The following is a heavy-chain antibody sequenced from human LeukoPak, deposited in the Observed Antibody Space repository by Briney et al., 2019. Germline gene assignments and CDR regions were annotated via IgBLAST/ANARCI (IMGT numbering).Heavy chain of an antibody. CDR1: GGTFSSYA. Sequence: SVKVSCKASGGTFSSYAISWVRQAPGQGLEWMGRIIPILGIANYAQKFQGRVTITADKSTSTAYMELSSLRSEDTAVYYCARSHFGSGTSYGMDIWGHGTTVTVSS. J-gene: IGHJ6*02. CDR2: IIPILGIA. D-gene: IGHD3-10*01. CDR3: ARSHFGSGTSYGMDI. V-gene: IGHV1-69*04.